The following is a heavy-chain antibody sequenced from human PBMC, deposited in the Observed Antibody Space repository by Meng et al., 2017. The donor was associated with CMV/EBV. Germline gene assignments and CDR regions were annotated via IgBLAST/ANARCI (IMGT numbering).Heavy chain of an antibody. J-gene: IGHJ5*02. Sequence: CTVAGGYVSSGSYYWSWIRQPPGKGLEWIGYIYYSGSTNYNPSLKSRVTISVDTSKNQFSLKLSSVTAADTAVYYCARGSGSGNWFDPWGQGTLVTVSS. V-gene: IGHV4-61*01. CDR3: ARGSGSGNWFDP. CDR1: GGYVSSGSYY. CDR2: IYYSGST. D-gene: IGHD1-26*01.